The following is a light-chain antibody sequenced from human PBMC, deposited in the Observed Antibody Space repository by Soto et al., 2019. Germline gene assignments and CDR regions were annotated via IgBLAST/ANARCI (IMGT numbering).Light chain of an antibody. Sequence: EIVMTHSPATLSVSPGERATLSCRASQSVRDNLAWYQQKPGQAPRLLIYGASTRATGIPARFSGSGSGTEFTLPINSRQSEDFALYFCQQSNNWPYTFGQGTKLEIK. V-gene: IGKV3-15*01. CDR1: QSVRDN. CDR2: GAS. CDR3: QQSNNWPYT. J-gene: IGKJ2*01.